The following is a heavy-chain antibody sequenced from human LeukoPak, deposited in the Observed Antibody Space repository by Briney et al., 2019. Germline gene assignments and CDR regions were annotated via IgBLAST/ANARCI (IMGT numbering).Heavy chain of an antibody. CDR2: TYYSGNT. D-gene: IGHD6-13*01. J-gene: IGHJ4*02. Sequence: SETLSLTCSVSGGSISTYYWSWMRQPPGKGLEWIGYTYYSGNTNYNPSLKSRVTISVDTSKNQFSLKLSSVTAADTAVYYCARLGGAAAGDTDYWGQGTLVTVSS. CDR3: ARLGGAAAGDTDY. V-gene: IGHV4-59*08. CDR1: GGSISTYY.